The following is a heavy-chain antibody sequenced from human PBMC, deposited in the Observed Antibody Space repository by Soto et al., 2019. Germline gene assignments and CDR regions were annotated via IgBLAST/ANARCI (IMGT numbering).Heavy chain of an antibody. CDR2: KNQYGSVK. CDR3: TRLTEAVTTFVY. J-gene: IGHJ4*02. CDR1: GFALSPYW. V-gene: IGHV3-7*03. D-gene: IGHD1-1*01. Sequence: EVHLVESGGNLVQPGGSLRLSCEASGFALSPYWMSWVRQAPGKGLEWVASKNQYGSVKHYVDSVRGRFTISRDNAKNSLFLQMNSLSAEDTAVYYCTRLTEAVTTFVYWGQGTPVTVSS.